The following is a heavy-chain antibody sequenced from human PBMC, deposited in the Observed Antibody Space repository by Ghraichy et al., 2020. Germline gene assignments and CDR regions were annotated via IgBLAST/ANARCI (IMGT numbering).Heavy chain of an antibody. CDR3: ATIMIIATDLDY. CDR2: INQDGTDK. CDR1: DSSLKNHW. Sequence: GGSLRLSCVASDSSLKNHWMTWVRQAPGKGLEWVANINQDGTDKYYSDSVKGRFTISRDSAKNSLYLQLNSLRAEDTAVYYCATIMIIATDLDYWGKGTLVTVSS. J-gene: IGHJ4*02. V-gene: IGHV3-7*01. D-gene: IGHD3-16*01.